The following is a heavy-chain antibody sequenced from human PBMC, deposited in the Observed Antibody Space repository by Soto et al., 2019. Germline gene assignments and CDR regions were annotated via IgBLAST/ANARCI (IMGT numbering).Heavy chain of an antibody. V-gene: IGHV4-4*07. CDR2: IYTSGST. Sequence: SENLSLTCPVFGVSISSYYWSWIRQPAGKGLEWIGRIYTSGSTNYNPSLKSRVTMSVDTSKNQFSLKLSSVTAADTAVYYCARDYEWWFDPWGQGTLVTVS. CDR3: ARDYEWWFDP. D-gene: IGHD3-3*01. CDR1: GVSISSYY. J-gene: IGHJ5*02.